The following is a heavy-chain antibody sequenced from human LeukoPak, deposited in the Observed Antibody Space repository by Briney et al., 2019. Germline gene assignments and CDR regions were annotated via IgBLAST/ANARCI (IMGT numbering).Heavy chain of an antibody. J-gene: IGHJ4*02. CDR2: IYSGGST. CDR1: GFTVSSNY. V-gene: IGHV3-53*01. CDR3: ARPSGGIPFKRFDF. D-gene: IGHD1-14*01. Sequence: GGSLRLSCAASGFTVSSNYMSWVRQAPGKGLEWVSVIYSGGSTYYADSVKGRFTISRDNSKNTLYLQMNSLRAEDTAVYYCARPSGGIPFKRFDFWGQGTLVFVSS.